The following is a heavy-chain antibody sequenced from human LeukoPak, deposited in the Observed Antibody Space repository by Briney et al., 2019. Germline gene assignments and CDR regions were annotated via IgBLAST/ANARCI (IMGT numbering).Heavy chain of an antibody. J-gene: IGHJ4*02. D-gene: IGHD6-19*01. CDR2: INHSGST. CDR1: GGSFSGYY. CDR3: ARFRGGTGAQWLVTGFDY. V-gene: IGHV4-34*01. Sequence: PSETLSLTYAVYGGSFSGYYWSWIRQPPGKGLEWIGEINHSGSTNYNPSLKSRVTISVDTSKNQFSLKLSSVTAADTAVYYCARFRGGTGAQWLVTGFDYWGQGTLVTVSS.